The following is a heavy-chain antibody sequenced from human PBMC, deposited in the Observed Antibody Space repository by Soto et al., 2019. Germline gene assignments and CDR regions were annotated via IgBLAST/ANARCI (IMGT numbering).Heavy chain of an antibody. CDR3: ARGGTPIDY. D-gene: IGHD3-16*01. V-gene: IGHV1-18*01. CDR1: GYTFTNFG. J-gene: IGHJ4*02. CDR2: ISAYNGNT. Sequence: QVQLVQAGAEAKKRGASVKVSCRTSGYTFTNFGLSWVRQATGQGLEWMGWISAYNGNTNYAQNFQGRVTMTTDTSTSTAYMELRSLRSDDTAVYYCARGGTPIDYWAQGTLVTVSS.